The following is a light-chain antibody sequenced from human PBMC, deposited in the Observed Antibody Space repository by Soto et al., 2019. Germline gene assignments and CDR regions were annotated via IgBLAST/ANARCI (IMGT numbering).Light chain of an antibody. Sequence: EIVLTQSPGTLSLSPGERATLSCRASQSISSSYLAWYQQKPGQATRLLIYAASSRATGIPDRFSGSGSGTDFTLTISRLETEDFAVYYCQQYGSSSYTFGQGTQLEIK. CDR3: QQYGSSSYT. CDR2: AAS. J-gene: IGKJ2*01. V-gene: IGKV3-20*01. CDR1: QSISSSY.